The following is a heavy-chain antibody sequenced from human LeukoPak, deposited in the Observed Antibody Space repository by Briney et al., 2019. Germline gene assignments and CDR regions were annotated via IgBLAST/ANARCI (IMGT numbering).Heavy chain of an antibody. CDR2: IIPIFGTA. V-gene: IGHV1-69*01. CDR3: ARDPGSGSYYVY. D-gene: IGHD1-26*01. Sequence: LAASVKVSCKASGGTFSSYAISRVRQAPGQGLEWMGGIIPIFGTANYAQKFQGRVTITADESTSTAYMELSSLRSEDTAVYYCARDPGSGSYYVYWGQGTLVTVSS. J-gene: IGHJ4*02. CDR1: GGTFSSYA.